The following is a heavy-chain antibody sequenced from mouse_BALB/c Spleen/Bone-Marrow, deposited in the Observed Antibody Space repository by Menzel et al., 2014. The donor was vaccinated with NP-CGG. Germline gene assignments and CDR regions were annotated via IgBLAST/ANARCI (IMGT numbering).Heavy chain of an antibody. D-gene: IGHD1-1*01. CDR1: GYKFTDYA. V-gene: IGHV1-67*01. CDR2: ISTYSGNA. Sequence: VQLQESGPELVRPGVSVKISCKGSGYKFTDYAMHWVKQSHAKSLEWIGLISTYSGNAHYNQKFKGKATMTVDKSSSTAYMELARLTSEDSAIYHCARNFYGSAYFDFWGQGSTLTVSS. J-gene: IGHJ2*01. CDR3: ARNFYGSAYFDF.